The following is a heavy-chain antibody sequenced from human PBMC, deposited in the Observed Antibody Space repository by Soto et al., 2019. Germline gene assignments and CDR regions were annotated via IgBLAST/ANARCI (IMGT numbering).Heavy chain of an antibody. CDR2: ISGSGST. J-gene: IGHJ6*03. D-gene: IGHD4-4*01. CDR1: GFTISSYA. CDR3: AKALRFTFTTVYYMDV. V-gene: IGHV3-23*01. Sequence: ELQLLDSGGGLVQLGGSLRLSCAASGFTISSYAMSWVRQAPGKGLEWVSVISGSGSTYSADSVKGRFTISRDSSKNTVYLQMNSLRAEDTAVYYCAKALRFTFTTVYYMDVWGRGTTVTVSS.